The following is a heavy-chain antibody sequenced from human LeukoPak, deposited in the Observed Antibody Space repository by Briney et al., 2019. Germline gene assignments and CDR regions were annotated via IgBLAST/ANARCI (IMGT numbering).Heavy chain of an antibody. D-gene: IGHD6-13*01. V-gene: IGHV5-51*01. CDR1: GYSFTSYW. Sequence: GESLKISCKGSGYSFTSYWIGWVRQMPGKGLEWMGIIYPGDSDTRYSPSFQGQVTISADKSISTAYLQWSSLKASDTAMYYCARQKYSSSWYVWFDPWGQGTLVTVSS. CDR3: ARQKYSSSWYVWFDP. J-gene: IGHJ5*02. CDR2: IYPGDSDT.